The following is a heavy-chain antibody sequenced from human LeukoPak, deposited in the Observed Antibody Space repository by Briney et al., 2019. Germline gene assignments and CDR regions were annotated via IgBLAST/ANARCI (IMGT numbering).Heavy chain of an antibody. J-gene: IGHJ4*02. CDR2: INHSGST. V-gene: IGHV4-34*01. CDR3: ARGGCGGGSCYSV. Sequence: SETLSLTCAVYGGSFSGYYWSWIRQPPGKGLEWIGEINHSGSTNYNPSLKSRVIISVDTSKNQFSLKLSSVTAADTAVYYCARGGCGGGSCYSVWGQGTLVTVSS. CDR1: GGSFSGYY. D-gene: IGHD2-15*01.